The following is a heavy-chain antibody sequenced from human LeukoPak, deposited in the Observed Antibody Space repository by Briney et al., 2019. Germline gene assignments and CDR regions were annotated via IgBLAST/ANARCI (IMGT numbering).Heavy chain of an antibody. D-gene: IGHD6-19*01. J-gene: IGHJ3*02. Sequence: SGRSLRLSCTASGFTFDDYAMHWVRQVPGKGLEWVSGISWNSGRTDYADSVKGRFTISRDNAKNPLYLQMNSVRAEDMALYYCAKDMGYSSTGAFDIWGQGTMVSVSS. CDR3: AKDMGYSSTGAFDI. V-gene: IGHV3-9*03. CDR2: ISWNSGRT. CDR1: GFTFDDYA.